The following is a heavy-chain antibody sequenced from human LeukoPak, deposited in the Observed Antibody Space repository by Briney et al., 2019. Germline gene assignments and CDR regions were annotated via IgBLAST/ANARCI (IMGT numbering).Heavy chain of an antibody. J-gene: IGHJ4*02. CDR3: AKGVAHTPYYFDY. CDR1: GFTFSSYA. Sequence: GGSLRLSCAASGFTFSSYAMSWVRQAPGKGLEWVSAISGGGGSTYYADSVKGRFTISRYNSKNTLYLQMNSLRAEDTAVYYCAKGVAHTPYYFDYWGQGTLVTVSS. V-gene: IGHV3-23*01. CDR2: ISGGGGST. D-gene: IGHD2-15*01.